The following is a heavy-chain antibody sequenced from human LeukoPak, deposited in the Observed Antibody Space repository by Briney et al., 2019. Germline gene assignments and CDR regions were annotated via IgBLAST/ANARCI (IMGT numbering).Heavy chain of an antibody. CDR1: GGTFSGYY. D-gene: IGHD3-10*01. CDR3: ASNMVRGPGLWYYGMDV. Sequence: SETLSLTCAVDGGTFSGYYWSWIRQPPGKGLEWIGEINHSGSTNYNPSLKSRVTISVDTSKNQFSLKLSSVTAADTAVYYCASNMVRGPGLWYYGMDVWGKGTTVTVSS. V-gene: IGHV4-34*01. CDR2: INHSGST. J-gene: IGHJ6*04.